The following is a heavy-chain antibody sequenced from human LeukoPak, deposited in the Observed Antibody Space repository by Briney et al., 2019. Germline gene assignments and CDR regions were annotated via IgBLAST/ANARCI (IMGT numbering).Heavy chain of an antibody. CDR2: INPDGSIR. CDR1: GLTFSTYW. D-gene: IGHD1-26*01. CDR3: AREARVGGALQY. J-gene: IGHJ4*02. V-gene: IGHV3-74*03. Sequence: PGRSLRLSCAASGLTFSTYWMHWVRQAPGKGLAWVARINPDGSIRTYANPVQGRVTISRDTAKDTLFLQMNSLRAEDTAVYYCAREARVGGALQYWGQGTPVTVSS.